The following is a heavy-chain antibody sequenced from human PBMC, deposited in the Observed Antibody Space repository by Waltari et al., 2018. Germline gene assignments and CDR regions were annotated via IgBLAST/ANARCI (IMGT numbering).Heavy chain of an antibody. Sequence: QVQLVESGGGVVQPGGSLRLSCAASGFTFSNYGMHWVRQTPGKGLEWVAFIRYGGSNKYYADSVKGRFTISRDNSKNTLYLQMNSLGAEDTAVYYCAKELWGGYARSFDYWGQGTLVTVSS. J-gene: IGHJ4*01. D-gene: IGHD5-12*01. CDR1: GFTFSNYG. V-gene: IGHV3-30*02. CDR3: AKELWGGYARSFDY. CDR2: IRYGGSNK.